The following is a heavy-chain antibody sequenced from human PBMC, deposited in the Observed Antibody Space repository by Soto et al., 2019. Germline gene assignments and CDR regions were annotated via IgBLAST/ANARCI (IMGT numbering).Heavy chain of an antibody. CDR3: ARGRGRDYDSSGYYYSSYFDY. J-gene: IGHJ4*02. V-gene: IGHV4-4*02. CDR2: IYHSGST. Sequence: PSETLSLTCAVSGGSISSSNWWSWVRQPPGKGLEWIGEIYHSGSTNYNPSLKSRVTISVDKSKNQFSLKLSSVTAADTAVYYCARGRGRDYDSSGYYYSSYFDYWGQGTLVTVSS. CDR1: GGSISSSNW. D-gene: IGHD3-22*01.